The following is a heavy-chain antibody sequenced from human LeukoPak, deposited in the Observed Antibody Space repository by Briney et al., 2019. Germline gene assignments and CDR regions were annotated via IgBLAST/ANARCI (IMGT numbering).Heavy chain of an antibody. J-gene: IGHJ3*02. Sequence: SETLSLTCTVSCGSISSYYWSWIRQPPGKGLEWIGYIYYSGSTNYNPSLKSRVTISVDTSKNQFSLKLSSVTAADTAVYYCARESMDIVVVPAATRGAFDIWGQGTMVTVCS. CDR2: IYYSGST. CDR3: ARESMDIVVVPAATRGAFDI. D-gene: IGHD2-2*03. V-gene: IGHV4-59*01. CDR1: CGSISSYY.